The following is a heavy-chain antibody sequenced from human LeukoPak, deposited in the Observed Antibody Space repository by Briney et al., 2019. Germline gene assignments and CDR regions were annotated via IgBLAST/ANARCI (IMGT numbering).Heavy chain of an antibody. CDR2: ISSSSSYI. V-gene: IGHV3-21*01. Sequence: GGSLRLSGAASGFTFSSYSMNWVRQAPGKGLEWVSSISSSSSYIYYADSVKGRFTISRDNAKNSLYLQMNSLRAEDTAVYYCARGAEIAVAGLFDYWGQGTLVTVSS. D-gene: IGHD6-19*01. CDR3: ARGAEIAVAGLFDY. J-gene: IGHJ4*02. CDR1: GFTFSSYS.